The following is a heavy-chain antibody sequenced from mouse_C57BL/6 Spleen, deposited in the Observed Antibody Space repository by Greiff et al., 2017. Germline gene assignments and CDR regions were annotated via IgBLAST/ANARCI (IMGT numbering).Heavy chain of an antibody. CDR2: IYPGSGNT. Sequence: VQLQQSGAELVRPGASVKLSCKASGYTFTDYYINWVKQRPGQGLEWIARIYPGSGNTYYNEKFKGKATLTVEKSSSTAYMQLSSLTSEDSAAYLCARRSTHALGPFALGYWGKGATVTVSS. CDR3: ARRSTHALGPFALGY. V-gene: IGHV1-76*01. J-gene: IGHJ4*01. D-gene: IGHD3-3*01. CDR1: GYTFTDYY.